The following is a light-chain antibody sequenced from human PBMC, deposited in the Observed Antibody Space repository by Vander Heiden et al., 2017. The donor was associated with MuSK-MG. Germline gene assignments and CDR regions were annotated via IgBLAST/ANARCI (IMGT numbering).Light chain of an antibody. J-gene: IGKJ1*01. CDR1: RSVGSNY. Sequence: EVDLMPSPGSLILSRGDRHNFPCRARRSVGSNYVAWYQQKPGQAPRLLIYGASSRATGIPDRFSGSGSGTDFILTISRLEPEDSAVFYCQQYGTSRWTFGQGTKVEVK. CDR2: GAS. V-gene: IGKV3-20*01. CDR3: QQYGTSRWT.